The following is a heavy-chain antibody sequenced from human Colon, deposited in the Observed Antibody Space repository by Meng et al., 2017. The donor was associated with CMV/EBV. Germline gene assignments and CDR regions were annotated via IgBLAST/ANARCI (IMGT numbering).Heavy chain of an antibody. CDR1: GGSISSSSYY. Sequence: GSLRLSCTVSGGSISSSSYYWGWIRQPPGKGLEWIGSIYYSGGTYYNPSLKSRVTISVDTSKNQFSLKLSSVTAADTAVYYCARAYWAYSSSPSGADYWGQGTLVTVSS. V-gene: IGHV4-39*07. D-gene: IGHD6-6*01. J-gene: IGHJ4*02. CDR3: ARAYWAYSSSPSGADY. CDR2: IYYSGGT.